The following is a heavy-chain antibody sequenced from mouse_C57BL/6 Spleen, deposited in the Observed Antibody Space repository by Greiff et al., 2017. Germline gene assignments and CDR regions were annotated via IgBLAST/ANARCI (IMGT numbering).Heavy chain of an antibody. Sequence: QVQLQQSGAELVRPGTSVKVSCKASGYAFTNYLIEWVKQRPGQGLEWIGVINPGSGGTNYNEKFKGKATLTADKSSSTAYMQLSSLTTEDSAVYVCARGGSSYVDYAMDYWGQGTSVTVSS. D-gene: IGHD1-1*01. V-gene: IGHV1-54*01. CDR2: INPGSGGT. CDR1: GYAFTNYL. J-gene: IGHJ4*01. CDR3: ARGGSSYVDYAMDY.